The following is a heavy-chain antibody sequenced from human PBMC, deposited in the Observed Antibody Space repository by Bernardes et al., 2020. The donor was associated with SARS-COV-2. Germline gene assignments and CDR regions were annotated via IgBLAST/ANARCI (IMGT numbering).Heavy chain of an antibody. D-gene: IGHD2-8*01. J-gene: IGHJ6*02. CDR2: ISGSGGST. CDR3: VRKYGHSYGMDV. V-gene: IGHV3-23*01. Sequence: GGSLRLSCAASGFTFSSYAMSWVRQAPGKGLEWVSAISGSGGSTYYADSVKGRFTISRDNSKNTLYLQMNSLRAEDTAVYYCVRKYGHSYGMDVWGQGTTVIVSS. CDR1: GFTFSSYA.